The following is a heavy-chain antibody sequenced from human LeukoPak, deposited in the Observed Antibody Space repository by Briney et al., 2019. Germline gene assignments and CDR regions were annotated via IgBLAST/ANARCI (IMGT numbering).Heavy chain of an antibody. V-gene: IGHV3-23*01. CDR1: GFTFSSYA. J-gene: IGHJ3*02. CDR2: ISGSGGST. Sequence: GGSLRLSCAASGFTFSSYAMSWVRQAPGKGLEWVSAISGSGGSTYYADSVKGRFTISRDNAKNSLYLQMNSLRAEDTAVYYRTRLAGGDAFDIWGPGTMVTVSS. CDR3: TRLAGGDAFDI. D-gene: IGHD2-2*01.